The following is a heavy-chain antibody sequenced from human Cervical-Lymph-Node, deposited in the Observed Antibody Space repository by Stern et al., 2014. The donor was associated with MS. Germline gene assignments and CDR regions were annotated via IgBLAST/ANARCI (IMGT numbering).Heavy chain of an antibody. CDR2: VYLSGST. CDR3: ALGAEWFDP. V-gene: IGHV4-61*02. J-gene: IGHJ5*02. D-gene: IGHD1-26*01. CDR1: GGSISNDNFF. Sequence: QVQLQESGPGLVKPSQTLSLTCTVSGGSISNDNFFWSWIRQPAGKGLEWIGRVYLSGSTNYNPSLKSRVTISMDTSINQFSLKLTSVTAADTAVYYCALGAEWFDPWGQGTLVTVSS.